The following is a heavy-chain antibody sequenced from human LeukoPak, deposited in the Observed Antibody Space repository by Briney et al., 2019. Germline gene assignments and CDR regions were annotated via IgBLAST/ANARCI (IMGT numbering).Heavy chain of an antibody. J-gene: IGHJ6*02. D-gene: IGHD3-22*01. Sequence: SETLSLTCTVSGGSISSYYWSWIRQPPGKGLEWIGYIYYSGSTNYNPSLKSRVTISVDTSKNQFSLKLSSVTAADTAVYYCATALRNYDSSGYPYYYYYGMDVWGQGTTVAVSS. CDR1: GGSISSYY. V-gene: IGHV4-59*01. CDR2: IYYSGST. CDR3: ATALRNYDSSGYPYYYYYGMDV.